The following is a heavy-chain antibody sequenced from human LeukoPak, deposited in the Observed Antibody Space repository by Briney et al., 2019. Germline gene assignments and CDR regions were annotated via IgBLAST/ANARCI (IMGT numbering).Heavy chain of an antibody. CDR3: ARGRKDLKNIVVVVAAVGPFDP. D-gene: IGHD2-15*01. CDR2: IIPIFGTA. J-gene: IGHJ5*02. Sequence: SVKVSCKASGGTFSSYAISWVRQAPGQGLEWMGGIIPIFGTANYAQKFQGRVTITADESTSTAYMELSSLRSEDTAVYYCARGRKDLKNIVVVVAAVGPFDPWGQGTLVTVSS. V-gene: IGHV1-69*13. CDR1: GGTFSSYA.